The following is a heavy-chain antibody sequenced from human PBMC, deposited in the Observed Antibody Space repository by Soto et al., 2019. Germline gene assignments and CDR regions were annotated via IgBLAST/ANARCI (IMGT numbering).Heavy chain of an antibody. V-gene: IGHV3-30*03. D-gene: IGHD6-19*01. J-gene: IGHJ4*02. CDR3: ALQQWLDKGVFDY. CDR1: GFTFSSYG. Sequence: QVQLVESGGGVVQPGRSLRLSCAASGFTFSSYGMHWVRQAPGKGLEWVAVISYDGSNKYYADSVKGRFTISRDNSKNTLYLQMNSLRAEDTAVYYCALQQWLDKGVFDYWGQGTLVTVSS. CDR2: ISYDGSNK.